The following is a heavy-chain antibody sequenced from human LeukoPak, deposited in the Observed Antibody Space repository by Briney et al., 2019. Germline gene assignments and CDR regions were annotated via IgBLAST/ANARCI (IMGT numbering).Heavy chain of an antibody. D-gene: IGHD1-26*01. CDR2: IRGSGGST. CDR3: AKDLSEPIISGSQGVFDY. CDR1: GFTFSSYA. V-gene: IGHV3-23*01. Sequence: PGGSLRLSCAASGFTFSSYAMSWVRQAPGKGLEWVSAIRGSGGSTYYADSVKGRFTISRDDSKNTLYLQMNSLRAEDTAVYYCAKDLSEPIISGSQGVFDYWGQGTLVTVSS. J-gene: IGHJ4*02.